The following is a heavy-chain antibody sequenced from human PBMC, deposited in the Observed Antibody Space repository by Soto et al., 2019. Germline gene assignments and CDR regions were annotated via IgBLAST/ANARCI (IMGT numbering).Heavy chain of an antibody. D-gene: IGHD6-19*01. J-gene: IGHJ5*02. CDR3: ARGRSPHSSGWYGEGSVFDP. CDR2: INPNSGGT. CDR1: GYTFTGYY. V-gene: IGHV1-2*02. Sequence: ASVKVSCKASGYTFTGYYMHWLRQAPGQGLEWMGWINPNSGGTNYAQKFQGRVTMTRDTSISTAYMELSRLRSDDTAVYYCARGRSPHSSGWYGEGSVFDPWGQGTLVTVSS.